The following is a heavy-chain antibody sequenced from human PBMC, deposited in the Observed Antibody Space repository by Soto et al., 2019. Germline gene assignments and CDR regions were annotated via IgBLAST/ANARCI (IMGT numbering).Heavy chain of an antibody. CDR3: AKDLYYDFWSGYESKGYYFDY. CDR1: GFTFSSYA. V-gene: IGHV3-23*01. D-gene: IGHD3-3*01. CDR2: ISGSGGST. Sequence: GGSLRLSCAASGFTFSSYAMSWVRQAPGKGLEWVSAISGSGGSTYYADSVKGRFTISRDNSKNTLYLQMNSLRAEDTAVYYCAKDLYYDFWSGYESKGYYFDYWGQGTLVTVSS. J-gene: IGHJ4*02.